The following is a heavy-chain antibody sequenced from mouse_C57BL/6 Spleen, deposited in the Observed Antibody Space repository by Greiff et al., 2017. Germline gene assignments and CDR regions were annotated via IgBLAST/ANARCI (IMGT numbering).Heavy chain of an antibody. V-gene: IGHV5-4*03. CDR3: ASYRCAY. Sequence: VKLMESGGGLVKPGGSLKLSCAASGFTFSSYAMSWVRQTPEKRLEWVATISDGGSYTYYPDNVKGRFTISRDNAKYNLYLQMSHLKSEDTAVYYCASYRCAYWGQGTLVTVSA. CDR2: ISDGGSYT. J-gene: IGHJ3*01. CDR1: GFTFSSYA.